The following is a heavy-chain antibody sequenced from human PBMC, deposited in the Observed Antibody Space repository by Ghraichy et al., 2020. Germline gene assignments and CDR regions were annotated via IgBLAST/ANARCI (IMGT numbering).Heavy chain of an antibody. CDR1: GFTFSGFW. J-gene: IGHJ4*02. CDR3: ARLSGGDLGDNIDY. Sequence: GGSLRLSCAASGFTFSGFWMTWVRQAPGKGLEWVANINQEESQKYYVDSVKGRFTISRDNAKNSLYLQMNSLRGEDSAVYYCARLSGGDLGDNIDYWGQGTLVTVSS. V-gene: IGHV3-7*01. D-gene: IGHD4-17*01. CDR2: INQEESQK.